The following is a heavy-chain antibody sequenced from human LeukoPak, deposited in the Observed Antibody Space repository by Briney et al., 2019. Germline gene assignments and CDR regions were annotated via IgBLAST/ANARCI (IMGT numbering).Heavy chain of an antibody. CDR1: GFTFNSYA. CDR2: IWSDGSKK. CDR3: VKGGVGDKYLDY. V-gene: IGHV3-30*02. D-gene: IGHD1-26*01. J-gene: IGHJ4*02. Sequence: PGGSLRLSCATSGFTFNSYAMSWVRQAPGKGLEWVAFIWSDGSKKYSADSVKGRFIISRDNSKHTLYLLMSSLRPEDTAVYYCVKGGVGDKYLDYWGQGTLVTVSS.